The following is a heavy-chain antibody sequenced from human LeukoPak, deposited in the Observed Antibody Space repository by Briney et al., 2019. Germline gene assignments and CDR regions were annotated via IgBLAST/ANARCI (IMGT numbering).Heavy chain of an antibody. V-gene: IGHV3-74*01. Sequence: SGGSLRLSCAASGFTFSSYWMHWVRQAPGKGLVWVSRINSDGSSTSYADSVKGRFTISRDNAKNSLYLQMNSLRAEDTAVYYCARGGYCSGGSCYSGEYNWFDPWGQGTLVTVSS. J-gene: IGHJ5*02. CDR3: ARGGYCSGGSCYSGEYNWFDP. CDR1: GFTFSSYW. D-gene: IGHD2-15*01. CDR2: INSDGSST.